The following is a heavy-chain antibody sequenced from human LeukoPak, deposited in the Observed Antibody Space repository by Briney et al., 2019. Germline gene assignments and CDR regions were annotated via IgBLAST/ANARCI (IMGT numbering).Heavy chain of an antibody. J-gene: IGHJ4*02. CDR3: ARGGEGAFDY. CDR2: IYYSGST. Sequence: PSETLSLTCAVSGGSISSYYWSWIRQPPGKGLEWIGYIYYSGSTNYNPSLKSRVTISVDTSKNQFSLKLSSVTAADTAVYYCARGGEGAFDYWGQGTLVTVSS. D-gene: IGHD1-26*01. V-gene: IGHV4-59*01. CDR1: GGSISSYY.